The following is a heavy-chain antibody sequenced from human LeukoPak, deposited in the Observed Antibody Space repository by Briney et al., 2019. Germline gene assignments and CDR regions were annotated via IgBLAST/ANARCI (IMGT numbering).Heavy chain of an antibody. CDR1: GGSISSGGYY. D-gene: IGHD3-10*01. CDR3: GRELLWFGELTYNWFDP. V-gene: IGHV4-31*03. CDR2: IYYSGST. Sequence: SETLSLTCTVSGGSISSGGYYWSWIRQHPGKGLEWIGYIYYSGSTYYNPSLKSRVTISVDTSKNQFSLKLSSVTAADTAVYYCGRELLWFGELTYNWFDPWGQGTLVTVSS. J-gene: IGHJ5*02.